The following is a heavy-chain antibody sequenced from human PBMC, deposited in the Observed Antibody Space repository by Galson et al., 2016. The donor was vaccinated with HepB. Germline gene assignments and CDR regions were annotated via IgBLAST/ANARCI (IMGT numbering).Heavy chain of an antibody. CDR1: GFTFSGYW. CDR2: IKQDGSEK. CDR3: ASAPAATESDY. D-gene: IGHD6-25*01. V-gene: IGHV3-7*01. J-gene: IGHJ4*02. Sequence: SLRLSCAASGFTFSGYWMTWVRQAPGKGLEWVANIKQDGSEKNYVDSVKGRFTISRDNAKNLVYLQMNSLRAEDTAMYYCASAPAATESDYWGLGTLVTVSP.